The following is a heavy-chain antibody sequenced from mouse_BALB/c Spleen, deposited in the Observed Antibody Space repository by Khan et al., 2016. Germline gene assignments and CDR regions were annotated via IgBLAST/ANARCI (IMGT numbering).Heavy chain of an antibody. J-gene: IGHJ2*01. CDR3: ARRLLRCYFDY. CDR2: INTNTGEP. CDR1: GYTFTNYG. Sequence: QIQLVQSGPELKKPGETVKISCKASGYTFTNYGMNWVKQAPGKGLKWMGWINTNTGEPTYIEEFKGRFVFSLETSASTAYLQINNLKNEDTATYFCARRLLRCYFDYWGQGTTLTVSS. V-gene: IGHV9-3*02. D-gene: IGHD1-1*01.